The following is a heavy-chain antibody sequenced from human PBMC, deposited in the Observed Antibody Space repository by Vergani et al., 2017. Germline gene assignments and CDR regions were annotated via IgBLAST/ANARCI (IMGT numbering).Heavy chain of an antibody. CDR1: ESSFISNE. V-gene: IGHV5-51*01. J-gene: IGHJ4*02. D-gene: IGHD2-21*01. CDR2: INPIDSKI. Sequence: EVPLVQSGAEVKKPGASLKISCKYSESSFISNEIAWVRQMSGKGLQWMGNINPIDSKIAYSPSFQGQAIMSLDKSITTAYLQWRSLMASDTAIYYCTRHVPCGDGACLHFDHWGQGTQVTVSS. CDR3: TRHVPCGDGACLHFDH.